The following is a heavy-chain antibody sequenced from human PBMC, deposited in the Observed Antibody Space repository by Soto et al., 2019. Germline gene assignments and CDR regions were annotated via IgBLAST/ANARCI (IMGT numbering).Heavy chain of an antibody. CDR2: INPNSGGT. D-gene: IGHD2-15*01. CDR1: GYTFTGSY. Sequence: ASVKVSCKASGYTFTGSYMHWVRQAPGQGLEWMGWINPNSGGTNYAQKFQGWVTMTRDASISTAYMELSRLRSDDTAVYYCARGDCSGGSCYYSSAFDFCGQGTMVTVS. CDR3: ARGDCSGGSCYYSSAFDF. V-gene: IGHV1-2*04. J-gene: IGHJ3*01.